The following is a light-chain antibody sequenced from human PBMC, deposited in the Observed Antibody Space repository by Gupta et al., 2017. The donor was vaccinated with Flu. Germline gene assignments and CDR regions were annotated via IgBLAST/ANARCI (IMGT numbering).Light chain of an antibody. J-gene: IGKJ4*01. CDR1: QNINMD. CDR2: AAS. CDR3: QQSDSIFLT. Sequence: DIQMTQSPSSLSASIGDRVTISCRASQNINMDLSWYQHRPGKAPKLLIYAASRLQRGVPSRFSGRGAGTDFTLTISRLQPEDFATYYCQQSDSIFLTFGRGTKVEIK. V-gene: IGKV1-39*01.